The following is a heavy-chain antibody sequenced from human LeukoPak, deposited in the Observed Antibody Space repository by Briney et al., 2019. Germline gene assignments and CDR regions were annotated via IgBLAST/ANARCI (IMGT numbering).Heavy chain of an antibody. CDR1: GDSISSYY. D-gene: IGHD3-16*02. V-gene: IGHV4-34*01. J-gene: IGHJ4*02. CDR2: INHSGST. Sequence: PSETLSLTCSVSGDSISSYYWSWIRQPPGKGLEWIGEINHSGSTNYNPSLKSRVTISVDTSKNQFSLKLSSVTAADTAVYYCARGPTYTFGGVIVSSQDFDYWGQGTLVTVSS. CDR3: ARGPTYTFGGVIVSSQDFDY.